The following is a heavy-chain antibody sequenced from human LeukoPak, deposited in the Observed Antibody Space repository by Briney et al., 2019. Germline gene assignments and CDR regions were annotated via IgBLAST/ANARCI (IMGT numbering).Heavy chain of an antibody. CDR2: INQDGSEK. Sequence: PGGSLRLSCAASGFTFSSYWMSWVRQAPGKGLEWVANINQDGSEKYYVDSVKGRFTISRDNAKNSLYLQMNSLRAEDTAVYYCARDLDIAAAPSDYWGQGTLVTVSS. J-gene: IGHJ4*02. D-gene: IGHD6-13*01. CDR1: GFTFSSYW. V-gene: IGHV3-7*01. CDR3: ARDLDIAAAPSDY.